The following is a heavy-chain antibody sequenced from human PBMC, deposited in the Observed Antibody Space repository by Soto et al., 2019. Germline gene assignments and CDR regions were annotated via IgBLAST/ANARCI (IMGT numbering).Heavy chain of an antibody. J-gene: IGHJ6*02. CDR3: AGGGVRGVITRTRDYYGMDV. CDR1: GYSFTSYW. D-gene: IGHD3-10*01. V-gene: IGHV5-51*01. Sequence: PGESLKISCKGSGYSFTSYWIGWVRQMPGKGLECMGIIYPGDSDTRYSPSFQGQVTISVDKSISTAYLQWSSLKASDTAMYYCAGGGVRGVITRTRDYYGMDVWGQGSTVTVSS. CDR2: IYPGDSDT.